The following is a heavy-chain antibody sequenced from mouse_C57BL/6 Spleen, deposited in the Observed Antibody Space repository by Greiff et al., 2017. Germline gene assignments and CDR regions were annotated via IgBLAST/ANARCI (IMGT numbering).Heavy chain of an antibody. CDR2: ISYDGSN. CDR3: ARGRITTVDYAMDY. CDR1: GYSITSGYY. V-gene: IGHV3-6*01. J-gene: IGHJ4*01. Sequence: EVQLQESGPGLVKPSQSLSLTCSVTGYSITSGYYWNWIRQFPGNKLEWMGYISYDGSNNYNPSLKNRISITRDTSKNQFFLKLNSVTTEDTATYYCARGRITTVDYAMDYWGQGTSVTVSS. D-gene: IGHD1-1*01.